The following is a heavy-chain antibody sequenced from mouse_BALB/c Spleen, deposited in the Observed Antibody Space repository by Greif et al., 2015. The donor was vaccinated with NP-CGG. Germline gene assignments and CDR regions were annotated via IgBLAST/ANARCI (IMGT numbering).Heavy chain of an antibody. D-gene: IGHD3-1*01. V-gene: IGHV5-17*02. CDR1: GFTFSSFG. CDR3: ARSGWDEGFAY. J-gene: IGHJ3*01. Sequence: DVMLVESGGGLVQPGGSRKLSCAASGFTFSSFGMHWVRQAPEKGLEWVAYISSGSSTIYYADTVKGRFTIARDNPKNTLFLQMTSLRSEDTAMYYCARSGWDEGFAYWGQGTLVTVSA. CDR2: ISSGSSTI.